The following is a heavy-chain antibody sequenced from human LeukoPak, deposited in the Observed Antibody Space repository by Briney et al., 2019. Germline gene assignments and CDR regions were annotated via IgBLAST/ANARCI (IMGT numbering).Heavy chain of an antibody. D-gene: IGHD6-19*01. CDR2: INPSGGTT. CDR1: GYTFTTHY. V-gene: IGHV1-46*01. J-gene: IGHJ4*02. CDR3: AGTSGVSVAGSPYYFDF. Sequence: ASVKVSCKASGYTFTTHYMHWVRQAPGQGLEWMGIINPSGGTTNYAQKFQGRVTMTRDTSTTTAYMELRSLRFDDTAVYYCAGTSGVSVAGSPYYFDFWGQGTLISVSS.